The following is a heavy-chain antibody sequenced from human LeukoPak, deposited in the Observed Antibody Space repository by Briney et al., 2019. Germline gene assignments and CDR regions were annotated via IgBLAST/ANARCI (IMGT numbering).Heavy chain of an antibody. Sequence: SEALSLTCTVSGGSISSYYWSWIRQPAGKGLEWIGRIYTSGSTNYNPSLKSRVTMSVDTSKNQFSLKLSSVTAADTAVYYCASTRERGNWFDPWGQGTQVTVSS. CDR2: IYTSGST. CDR3: ASTRERGNWFDP. J-gene: IGHJ5*02. D-gene: IGHD3-16*01. V-gene: IGHV4-4*07. CDR1: GGSISSYY.